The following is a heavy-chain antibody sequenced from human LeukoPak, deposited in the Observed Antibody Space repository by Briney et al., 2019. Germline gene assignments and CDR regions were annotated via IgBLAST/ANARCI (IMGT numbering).Heavy chain of an antibody. CDR1: GGTFSSYA. D-gene: IGHD6-13*01. CDR2: IIPIFGTA. J-gene: IGHJ4*02. CDR3: ARGLEAAAVDY. Sequence: SVKVSCKASGGTFSSYAISWVRQAPGQGLEWMGGIIPIFGTANYAQKFRGRVTITTDESTGTAYMELSSLRSEDTAVYYCARGLEAAAVDYWGQGTLVTVSS. V-gene: IGHV1-69*05.